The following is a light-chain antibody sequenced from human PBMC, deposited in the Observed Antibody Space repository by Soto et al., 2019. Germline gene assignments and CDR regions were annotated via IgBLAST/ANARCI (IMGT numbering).Light chain of an antibody. V-gene: IGLV2-14*01. CDR1: GSDVGGYNY. CDR2: DVS. Sequence: QSVVRQPGSECGSRGQSITNSCTGTGSDVGGYNYVSWYQQHPGKAPKVMIYDVSNRPSGVSNRFSGSKSGNTASLTISGLQAEDEADYYCSSYTSASTPLVFGGGTKVTVL. J-gene: IGLJ2*01. CDR3: SSYTSASTPLV.